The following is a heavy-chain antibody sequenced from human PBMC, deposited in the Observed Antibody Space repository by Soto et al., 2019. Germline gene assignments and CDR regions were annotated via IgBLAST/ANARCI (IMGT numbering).Heavy chain of an antibody. CDR3: ARGDFWEGYYYYYGMDV. Sequence: QVQLVQSGAEVKKPGASVKVSCKASGYTFTSYDINWVRQATGQGLEWMGWMNPNSGNTGYAQKFQGRVTMTRNTSISTAHMELSSLRSEDTAVYYCARGDFWEGYYYYYGMDVWGQGTTVTVSS. CDR1: GYTFTSYD. CDR2: MNPNSGNT. D-gene: IGHD3-3*01. V-gene: IGHV1-8*01. J-gene: IGHJ6*02.